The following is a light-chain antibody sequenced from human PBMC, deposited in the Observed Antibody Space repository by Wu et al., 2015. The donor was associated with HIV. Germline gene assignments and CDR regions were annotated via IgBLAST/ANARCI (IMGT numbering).Light chain of an antibody. Sequence: DIQMTQSPSTLTASIGDRVTITCRASRSISSWLAWYQHKPGKAPNLLIYKASTLERGVLSRFSGSGSGTEFTLTISSLQPGDVATYYCQQYDTSSRTFGQGTKVEI. CDR1: RSISSW. V-gene: IGKV1-5*03. CDR2: KAS. CDR3: QQYDTSSRT. J-gene: IGKJ1*01.